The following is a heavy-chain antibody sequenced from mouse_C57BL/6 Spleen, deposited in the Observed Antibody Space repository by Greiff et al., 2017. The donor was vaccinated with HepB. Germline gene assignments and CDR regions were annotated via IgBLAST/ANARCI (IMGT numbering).Heavy chain of an antibody. Sequence: DVKLVESGGGLVKPGGSLKLSCAASGFTFSSYAMSWVRQTPEKRLEWVATISDGGSYTYYPDNVKGRFTISRDNAKNNLYLQMSHLKSEDTAMYYCARDDYERDYWGQGTSVTVSS. V-gene: IGHV5-4*01. D-gene: IGHD2-13*01. CDR3: ARDDYERDY. CDR2: ISDGGSYT. J-gene: IGHJ4*01. CDR1: GFTFSSYA.